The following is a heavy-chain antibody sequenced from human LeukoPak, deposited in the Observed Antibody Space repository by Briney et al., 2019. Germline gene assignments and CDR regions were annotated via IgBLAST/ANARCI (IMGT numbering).Heavy chain of an antibody. Sequence: SETLSLTCTVSGGSISSYYWSWIRRPAGKGLEWIGRIYTSGSTNYNPSLKSRVTMSVDTSKNQFSLKLSSVTAADTAVYYCARDWRPTAGNWFDPWGQGTLVTVSS. CDR3: ARDWRPTAGNWFDP. J-gene: IGHJ5*02. CDR2: IYTSGST. V-gene: IGHV4-4*07. D-gene: IGHD3-3*01. CDR1: GGSISSYY.